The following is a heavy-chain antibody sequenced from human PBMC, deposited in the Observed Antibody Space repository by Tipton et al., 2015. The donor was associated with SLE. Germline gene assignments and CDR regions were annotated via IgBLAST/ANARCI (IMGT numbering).Heavy chain of an antibody. Sequence: TLSLTCAVYGGSFSGYYWSWVRQPPGKGLEWIGEINHIGSTNYNPSLKSRVTVSVDTSKNQVSLNLTSVTAADTAVYYCAREGYDESSGFFDYWGQGTLVTVSS. CDR3: AREGYDESSGFFDY. V-gene: IGHV4-34*01. J-gene: IGHJ4*01. CDR1: GGSFSGYY. D-gene: IGHD3-22*01. CDR2: INHIGST.